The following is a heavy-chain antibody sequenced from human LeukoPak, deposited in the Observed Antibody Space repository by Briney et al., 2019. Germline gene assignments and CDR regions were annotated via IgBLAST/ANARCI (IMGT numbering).Heavy chain of an antibody. CDR2: ISGSGGST. V-gene: IGHV3-23*01. CDR1: GFTFSTYD. Sequence: GGSLRLSCAASGFTFSTYDMSWVRQAPGKGLEWVSAISGSGGSTYYADSVKGRFTISRDNSKNTLYLQMNSLRAEDTAVYYCAKDYCSSTSCYKYFQHWGQGTLVTVSS. D-gene: IGHD2-2*02. J-gene: IGHJ1*01. CDR3: AKDYCSSTSCYKYFQH.